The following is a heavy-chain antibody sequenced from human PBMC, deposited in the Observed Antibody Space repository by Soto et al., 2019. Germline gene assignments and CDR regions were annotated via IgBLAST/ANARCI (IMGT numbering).Heavy chain of an antibody. J-gene: IGHJ6*03. CDR1: GFTFSSYS. CDR2: ISSSSSYI. D-gene: IGHD6-13*01. CDR3: ARETQAGYSSSWSNHYYYYMDV. Sequence: PGGSLRLSCAASGFTFSSYSMNWVRQAPGKGLEWVSSISSSSSYIYYADSVKGRFTISRDNAKNSLYLQMNSLRAEDTAVYYCARETQAGYSSSWSNHYYYYMDVWGKGTTVTVSS. V-gene: IGHV3-21*01.